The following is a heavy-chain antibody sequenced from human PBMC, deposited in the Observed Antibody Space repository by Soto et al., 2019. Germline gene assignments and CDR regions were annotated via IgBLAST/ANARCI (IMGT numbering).Heavy chain of an antibody. CDR2: INPNSGGT. J-gene: IGHJ6*02. Sequence: RASVKVSCKASGYTFTGYYMHWVRQAPGQGLEWMGWINPNSGGTNYAQKFQGRVTMTRDTSISTAYMELSRLRSDDTAVYYCARIWRQQLDYYYYYGMDVWGQGTTVTVSS. V-gene: IGHV1-2*02. CDR1: GYTFTGYY. D-gene: IGHD6-13*01. CDR3: ARIWRQQLDYYYYYGMDV.